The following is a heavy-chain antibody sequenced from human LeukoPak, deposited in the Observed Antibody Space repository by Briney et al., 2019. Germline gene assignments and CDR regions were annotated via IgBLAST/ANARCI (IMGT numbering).Heavy chain of an antibody. CDR3: AREHGSGSLIPDH. V-gene: IGHV1-2*02. J-gene: IGHJ5*02. Sequence: PGASVKVSCKASGYTFTGYCMHWVRQAPGQGLEWMGWVNPHSGSTNYAQNFQGRVTMTRDTSISTAYMELSRLRSDDTAVYYCAREHGSGSLIPDHWGQGTLVTVSS. CDR1: GYTFTGYC. CDR2: VNPHSGST. D-gene: IGHD3-10*01.